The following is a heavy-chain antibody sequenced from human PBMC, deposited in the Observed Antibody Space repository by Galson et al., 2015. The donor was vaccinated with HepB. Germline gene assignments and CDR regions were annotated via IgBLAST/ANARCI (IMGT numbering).Heavy chain of an antibody. Sequence: SLRVPCQASGYTFAGFAMNWVRQAPGQGLEWMGWINSNTGNPTYAQGFTERFVFSLDTSVSRAFLRIRGQKAEDTAVYYCARTPFCETGRYYNAWFDPWGQGTLVTVSS. D-gene: IGHD3-10*01. V-gene: IGHV7-4-1*02. J-gene: IGHJ5*02. CDR2: INSNTGNP. CDR1: GYTFAGFA. CDR3: ARTPFCETGRYYNAWFDP.